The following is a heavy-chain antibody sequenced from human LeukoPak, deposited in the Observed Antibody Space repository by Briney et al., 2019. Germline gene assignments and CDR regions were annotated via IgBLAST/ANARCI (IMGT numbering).Heavy chain of an antibody. CDR3: AKPRSDLPYYYYYYMDV. V-gene: IGHV3-23*01. D-gene: IGHD6-25*01. CDR2: ISGSGGST. J-gene: IGHJ6*03. Sequence: GGSLRLSCAASGFTFSSYAMSWVRQAPGKGLEWVSAISGSGGSTYYADSVKGRFTISRDNSKNTLYLQMNSLRAEDMAVYYCAKPRSDLPYYYYYYMDVWGKGTTVTVSS. CDR1: GFTFSSYA.